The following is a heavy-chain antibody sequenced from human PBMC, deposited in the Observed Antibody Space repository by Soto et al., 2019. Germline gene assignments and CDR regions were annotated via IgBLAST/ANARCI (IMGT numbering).Heavy chain of an antibody. CDR1: GFTFSSYW. V-gene: IGHV3-7*01. J-gene: IGHJ6*03. Sequence: PGGSLRLSCAASGFTFSSYWMSWVRQAPGKGLEWVANIKQDGSEKYYVDSVKGRFTISRDNAKNSLYLQMNSLRAEDTAVYYCARALPYYDFWSGPPPTWYMDVWGKGTTVTVSS. CDR2: IKQDGSEK. D-gene: IGHD3-3*01. CDR3: ARALPYYDFWSGPPPTWYMDV.